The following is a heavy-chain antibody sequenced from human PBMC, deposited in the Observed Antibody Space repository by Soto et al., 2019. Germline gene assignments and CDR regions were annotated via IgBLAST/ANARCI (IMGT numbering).Heavy chain of an antibody. J-gene: IGHJ6*02. CDR2: ISGGGGST. CDR3: ATDRTTVDYHYGMDV. CDR1: GFTFSSYA. V-gene: IGHV3-23*01. D-gene: IGHD4-17*01. Sequence: EVQLLESGGGLVQPGGSLRLSCAASGFTFSSYAMTWVRQAPGKGLEWVSGISGGGGSTYYADSVKGRFTISRDNSKNTLFLQMTSLKAEDTAVYYCATDRTTVDYHYGMDVWGQGTTVTVSS.